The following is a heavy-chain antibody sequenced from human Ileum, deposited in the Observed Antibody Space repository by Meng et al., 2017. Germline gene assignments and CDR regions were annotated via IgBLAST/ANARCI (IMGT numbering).Heavy chain of an antibody. CDR3: ARSGTRHIVATS. J-gene: IGHJ4*02. CDR1: GGSISSGGYY. CDR2: IYSSGST. V-gene: IGHV4-31*03. D-gene: IGHD5-12*01. Sequence: QVQLQESGPGLVKPSQTLSLTCTVSGGSISSGGYYWSWIRQQPGKGLEWIGYIYSSGSTCYNPSLKSRVTISVDSSKNQFSLNLTSVTAADTAVYYCARSGTRHIVATSGGQGTLVTVSS.